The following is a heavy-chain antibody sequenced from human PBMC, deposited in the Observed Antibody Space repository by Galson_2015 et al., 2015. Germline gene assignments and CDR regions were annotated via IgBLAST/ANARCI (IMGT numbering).Heavy chain of an antibody. CDR1: GYNFSNRW. J-gene: IGHJ6*03. CDR2: IYPGDSEI. CDR3: VRRVAAAGSFYYYYMDV. Sequence: QSGAEVKKPGESLKISCKGSGYNFSNRWIGWVRQLPGKGLEWMGIIYPGDSEIRYSPSSEGQVTISADTSISTAYMQWSSLKASDTAIYFCVRRVAAAGSFYYYYMDVWGKGTTVTVSS. D-gene: IGHD6-13*01. V-gene: IGHV5-51*01.